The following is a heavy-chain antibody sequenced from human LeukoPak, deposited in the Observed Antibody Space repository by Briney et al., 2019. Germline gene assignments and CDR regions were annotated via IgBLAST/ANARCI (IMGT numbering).Heavy chain of an antibody. J-gene: IGHJ4*02. CDR3: ARAGGFFSPFGY. CDR1: GGSISSGGYY. CDR2: IYYSGST. D-gene: IGHD3-16*01. V-gene: IGHV4-31*02. Sequence: SETLSLTCTVSGGSISSGGYYWSWIRQHPGDGLEWVGYIYYSGSTYYNPSLKSRVTISIDTPKNHFSLKLSSVTAADTAVYYCARAGGFFSPFGYWGQGTLVTVSS.